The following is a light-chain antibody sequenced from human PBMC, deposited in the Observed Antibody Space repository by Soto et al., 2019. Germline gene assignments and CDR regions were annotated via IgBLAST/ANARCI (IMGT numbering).Light chain of an antibody. V-gene: IGKV3-20*01. CDR3: QQYGSSLTWT. J-gene: IGKJ1*01. CDR2: GAS. Sequence: EIVLAQSPGTLSLSPGEGATLSCRAGQSVSSSQLAWYQQKPGQAPRLLVYGASSRATGIPERFSGSVSETDFTLSISRLEPEDFAVYYCQQYGSSLTWTFGQGTKVDIK. CDR1: QSVSSSQ.